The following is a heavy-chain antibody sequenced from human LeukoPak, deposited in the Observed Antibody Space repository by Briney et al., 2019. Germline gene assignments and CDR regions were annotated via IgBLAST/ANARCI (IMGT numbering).Heavy chain of an antibody. CDR2: IRYDGSDK. CDR3: AKRGGSYIGYFDY. D-gene: IGHD1-26*01. V-gene: IGHV3-30*02. CDR1: GFTFSTYD. J-gene: IGHJ4*02. Sequence: GGSLRLSCAASGFTFSTYDMHWVRQAPGKGLEWVSFIRYDGSDKLYADSVKGRFTVSRDNSKNTLYLQMNSLRPEDTAVYYCAKRGGSYIGYFDYWGQGALVTVSS.